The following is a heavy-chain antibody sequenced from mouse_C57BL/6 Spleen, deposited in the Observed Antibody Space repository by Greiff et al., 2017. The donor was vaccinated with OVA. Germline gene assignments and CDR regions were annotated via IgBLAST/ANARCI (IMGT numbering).Heavy chain of an antibody. CDR3: ARAPCTTVVATEDAMDY. V-gene: IGHV1-54*01. D-gene: IGHD1-1*01. J-gene: IGHJ4*01. CDR2: INPGSGGT. CDR1: GYAFTNYL. Sequence: VQLQQSGAELVRPGTSVKVSCKASGYAFTNYLIEWVKQRPGQGLEWIGVINPGSGGTNYNEKFKGKATLTADKSSSTAYMQLSSLTSEDSAVYFGARAPCTTVVATEDAMDYWGQGTSVTVSS.